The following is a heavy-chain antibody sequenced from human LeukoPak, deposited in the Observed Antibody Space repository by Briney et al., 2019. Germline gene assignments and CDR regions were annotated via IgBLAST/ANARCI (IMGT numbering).Heavy chain of an antibody. Sequence: SGTLSLTCAVSGGSISNSNWWSWVRQPPGKGLEWIGEIYHSGSTNYNPSLKSRVTISVDTSKNQFSLKLSSVTAADTAVYYCARTPKRDGYMTFDPWGQGTLVTVSS. D-gene: IGHD5-24*01. CDR1: GGSISNSNW. V-gene: IGHV4-4*02. CDR2: IYHSGST. J-gene: IGHJ5*02. CDR3: ARTPKRDGYMTFDP.